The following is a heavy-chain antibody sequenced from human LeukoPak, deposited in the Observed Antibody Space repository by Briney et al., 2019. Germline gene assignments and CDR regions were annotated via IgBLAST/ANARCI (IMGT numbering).Heavy chain of an antibody. J-gene: IGHJ3*02. V-gene: IGHV4-34*01. CDR1: GGSLSGYY. D-gene: IGHD2-21*02. Sequence: SETLSLTCAVYGGSLSGYYWSWIRQPPGKGLEWIGEINHSGSTNYNPSLKSRVTISVDTSKNQFSLKLSSVTAADTAVYYCARSPVVVVTDAFDIWGQGTMVTVSS. CDR3: ARSPVVVVTDAFDI. CDR2: INHSGST.